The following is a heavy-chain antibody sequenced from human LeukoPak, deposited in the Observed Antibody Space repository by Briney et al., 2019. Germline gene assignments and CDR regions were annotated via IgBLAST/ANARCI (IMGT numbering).Heavy chain of an antibody. CDR2: IYYSGST. CDR3: ARDHTETSSLNFRNYYYYGMDI. J-gene: IGHJ6*02. CDR1: GGSIRSGDYS. V-gene: IGHV4-31*03. Sequence: SETLSLTCTVSGGSIRSGDYSWNWIRQHPGTGLEWIGYIYYSGSTYYNPSLTSRVTMSVDTSKNQFSLKLSSVTAADTAIYYCARDHTETSSLNFRNYYYYGMDIWGQGTTVIVSS. D-gene: IGHD4-11*01.